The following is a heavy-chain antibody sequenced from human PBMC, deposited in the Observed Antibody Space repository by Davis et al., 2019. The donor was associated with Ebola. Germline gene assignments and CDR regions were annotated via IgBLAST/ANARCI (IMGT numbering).Heavy chain of an antibody. CDR3: VREIGDGWGAFDI. Sequence: GESLKISCAAFGITFSNAWMSWVRQAPGKGLEWVSAIRNTGDSAFYADSVKGRFTIFRDNSNNTLYLQMNSLRAEDTAVYYCVREIGDGWGAFDIWGQGTMVTVSS. D-gene: IGHD5-24*01. J-gene: IGHJ3*02. V-gene: IGHV3-23*01. CDR2: IRNTGDSA. CDR1: GITFSNAW.